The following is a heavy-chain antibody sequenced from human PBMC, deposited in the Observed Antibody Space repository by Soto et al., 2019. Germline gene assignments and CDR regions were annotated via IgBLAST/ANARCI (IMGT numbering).Heavy chain of an antibody. Sequence: GESLKISCKGSGYSFTSYWISWVRQMPGKGLEWMGRIDPSDSYTNYSPSFQGHVTISADKSISTAYLQWSSLKASDTAMYYCASLGVGDDYGGKQPDWGQGTLVTVSS. V-gene: IGHV5-10-1*01. CDR1: GYSFTSYW. D-gene: IGHD4-17*01. CDR2: IDPSDSYT. CDR3: ASLGVGDDYGGKQPD. J-gene: IGHJ4*02.